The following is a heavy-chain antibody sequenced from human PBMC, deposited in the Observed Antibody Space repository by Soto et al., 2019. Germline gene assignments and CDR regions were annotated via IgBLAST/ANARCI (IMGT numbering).Heavy chain of an antibody. J-gene: IGHJ4*02. CDR2: IDWDDDK. V-gene: IGHV2-70*11. Sequence: SGPTLVNPTQTLTLTCTFSGFSLTTSGMCVSWIRQPPGKALEWLARIDWDDDKYYTTSLKTRLTISKDTSKNQVVLTMTNMDPVDTATYYCARIRLTTRSFDYWGQGSLVTVSS. D-gene: IGHD4-17*01. CDR1: GFSLTTSGMC. CDR3: ARIRLTTRSFDY.